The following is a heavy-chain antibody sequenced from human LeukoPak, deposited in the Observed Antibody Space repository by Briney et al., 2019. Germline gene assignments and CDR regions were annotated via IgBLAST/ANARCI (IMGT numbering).Heavy chain of an antibody. CDR3: AKDGGSLGEVRN. J-gene: IGHJ4*02. CDR2: ISGSGGST. CDR1: GFTFSSHV. V-gene: IGHV3-23*01. D-gene: IGHD3-16*01. Sequence: GGSLRLSCAASGFTFSSHVMNWVRQAPGKGLEWVSAISGSGGSTYYADSVMGRFTISRDNSKDTLYLQMNSLRAEDTAVYYCAKDGGSLGEVRNWGQGTLVTVSS.